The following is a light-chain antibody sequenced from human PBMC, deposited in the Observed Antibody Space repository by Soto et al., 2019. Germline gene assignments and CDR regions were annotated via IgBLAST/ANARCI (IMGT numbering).Light chain of an antibody. CDR1: QSVSSSY. V-gene: IGKV3D-20*01. J-gene: IGKJ4*01. CDR3: QQYGSSRLT. Sequence: EIVLTQSPATLSLSPGERATLSCGASQSVSSSYLAWYQQKPGLAPRLLIYDASSRATGIPDRFSGSGSGKDFTLTISRLEPEDFAVYYCQQYGSSRLTFGGGTKVEIK. CDR2: DAS.